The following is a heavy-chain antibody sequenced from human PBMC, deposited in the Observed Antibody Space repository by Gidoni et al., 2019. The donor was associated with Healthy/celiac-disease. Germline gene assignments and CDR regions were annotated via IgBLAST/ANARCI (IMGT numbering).Heavy chain of an antibody. J-gene: IGHJ4*02. CDR1: GFTFGDYA. Sequence: EVQLVESGGGLVQPGRSLRLSCTASGFTFGDYAMIWFRQAPGKGLEWVGFIRSKAYGGTTEYAASVKGRFTISRDDSKSIAYLQMNSLKTEDTAVYYCTRPREVWSGYYPFEGYWGQGTLVTVSS. CDR2: IRSKAYGGTT. V-gene: IGHV3-49*03. CDR3: TRPREVWSGYYPFEGY. D-gene: IGHD3-3*01.